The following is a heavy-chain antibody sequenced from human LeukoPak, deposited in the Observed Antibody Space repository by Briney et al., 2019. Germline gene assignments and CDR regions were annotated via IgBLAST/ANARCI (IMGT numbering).Heavy chain of an antibody. V-gene: IGHV1-2*06. CDR3: VRAPDRAAVAGNAFDV. CDR1: GYTFTVYY. CDR2: INAYIGGT. J-gene: IGHJ3*01. D-gene: IGHD6-19*01. Sequence: ASLKVSRKASGYTFTVYYMHRVRQAPGQGLGRVWRINAYIGGTNIAQTFQGRVTMTTDTSIGTAYMELSRLISDDAAVYYCVRAPDRAAVAGNAFDVWGQGTMVTVSS.